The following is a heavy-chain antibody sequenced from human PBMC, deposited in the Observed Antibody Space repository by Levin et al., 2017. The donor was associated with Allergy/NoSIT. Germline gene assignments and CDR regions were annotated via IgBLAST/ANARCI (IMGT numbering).Heavy chain of an antibody. D-gene: IGHD1-1*01. J-gene: IGHJ5*02. V-gene: IGHV4-30-4*01. CDR2: ISYTGNT. CDR3: ARGGGPQRRLDP. CDR1: GGSISSGDYY. Sequence: SETLSLTCSVSGGSISSGDYYWNWIRQPPGKGLEWLGNISYTGNTFYNPSLKSRLAMSVDTSKNQFSLSLHPVTAADTARYYCARGGGPQRRLDPWGQGTLVIISS.